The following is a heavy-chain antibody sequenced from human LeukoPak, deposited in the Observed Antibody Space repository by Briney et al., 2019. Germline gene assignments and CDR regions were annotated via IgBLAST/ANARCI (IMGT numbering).Heavy chain of an antibody. D-gene: IGHD2-2*01. CDR2: ISGSDGST. V-gene: IGHV3-23*01. J-gene: IGHJ6*03. Sequence: GGSLRLSCAASGFTFSSYAMSWLRQAPAKELEWVSAISGSDGSTYYADSVKGQFPISRDNSKNTLYLKMNSLRAEDTAVYYCAKAGGYCSSTSCYPTSYYYYYMDVWGKGTTVTVSS. CDR3: AKAGGYCSSTSCYPTSYYYYYMDV. CDR1: GFTFSSYA.